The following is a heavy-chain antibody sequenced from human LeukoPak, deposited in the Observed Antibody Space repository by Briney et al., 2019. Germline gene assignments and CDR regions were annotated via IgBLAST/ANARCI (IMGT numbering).Heavy chain of an antibody. D-gene: IGHD4-17*01. CDR1: GYTFTSYD. CDR3: ARDSPTATTHY. J-gene: IGHJ4*02. V-gene: IGHV1-69*05. Sequence: EASVKVSCKASGYTFTSYDISWVRQAPGQGLEWMGRIIPIFGTANYAQKFQGRVTITTDESTSTAYMELSSLRSEDTAVYYCARDSPTATTHYWGQGTLVTVSS. CDR2: IIPIFGTA.